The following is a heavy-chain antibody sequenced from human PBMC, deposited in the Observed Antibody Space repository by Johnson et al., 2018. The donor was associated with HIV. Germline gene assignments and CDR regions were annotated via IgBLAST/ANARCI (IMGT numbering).Heavy chain of an antibody. V-gene: IGHV3-30*04. J-gene: IGHJ3*02. D-gene: IGHD1-26*01. CDR1: GFTFSSYA. CDR3: ARIGGSYLVLWAFDI. Sequence: VQLVESGGGVVQPGRSLRLSSAASGFTFSSYAMHWVRQAPGKGLEWVAVISYDGSNKYYADSVKGRFTISRDNSKNTLYMQMNSLKPEDTALYYCARIGGSYLVLWAFDIWGQGTMVTVSS. CDR2: ISYDGSNK.